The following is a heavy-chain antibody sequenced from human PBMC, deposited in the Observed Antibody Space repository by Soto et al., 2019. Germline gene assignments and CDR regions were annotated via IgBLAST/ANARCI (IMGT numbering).Heavy chain of an antibody. D-gene: IGHD3-10*01. CDR2: ISYDGSNK. CDR3: AKGLWFGELPFDAFDI. J-gene: IGHJ3*02. V-gene: IGHV3-30*18. Sequence: QVQLVESGGGVVQPGRSLRLSCAASGFTFSSYGMHWVRQAPGKGLEWVVVISYDGSNKYYADSVKGRFTISRDNSKNTLYLQMNSLRAEDTAVYYCAKGLWFGELPFDAFDIWGQGTMVTVSS. CDR1: GFTFSSYG.